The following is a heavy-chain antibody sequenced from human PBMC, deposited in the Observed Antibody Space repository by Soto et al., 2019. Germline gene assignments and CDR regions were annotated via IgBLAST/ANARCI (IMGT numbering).Heavy chain of an antibody. D-gene: IGHD2-8*02. CDR2: ISYDGSNK. CDR3: ASSPVLRTDYFDY. V-gene: IGHV3-30*03. J-gene: IGHJ4*02. Sequence: TGGSLRLSCAASGFTFSSYGMHWVRQAPGKGLEWVAVISYDGSNKYYADSVKGRFTISRDNSKNTLYLQMNSLRAEDTAVYYCASSPVLRTDYFDYWGQGTLVTVSS. CDR1: GFTFSSYG.